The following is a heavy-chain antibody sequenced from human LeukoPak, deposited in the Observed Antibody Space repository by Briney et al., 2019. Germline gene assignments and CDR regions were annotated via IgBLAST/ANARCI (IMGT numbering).Heavy chain of an antibody. J-gene: IGHJ4*02. D-gene: IGHD5-12*01. CDR2: ISSSGTTI. V-gene: IGHV3-11*01. CDR1: GFTFSDYY. Sequence: GGSLRLSCAASGFTFSDYYMAWIRQAPGKGLEWVSYISSSGTTIYYADSVKGRFTISRDNAKNTLYLQMNSLKTEDTAVYYCTTDVIVATIWGQGTLVTVSS. CDR3: TTDVIVATI.